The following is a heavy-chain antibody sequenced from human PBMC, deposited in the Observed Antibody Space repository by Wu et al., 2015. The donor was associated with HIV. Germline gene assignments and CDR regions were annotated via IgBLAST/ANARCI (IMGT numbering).Heavy chain of an antibody. CDR3: AREFMKTFGVLTPLVAYYYYGMDV. D-gene: IGHD3-16*01. CDR1: TYTFRTYG. CDR2: LSAHNGNT. J-gene: IGHJ6*02. Sequence: QTHLRQSGPEVKRPGASVRVSCMASTYTFRTYGLAWVRQAPGQGLEWMGWLSAHNGNTNYAQKFQGRVTMTRNTSISTAYMELSSLKSEDTAMYYCAREFMKTFGVLTPLVAYYYYGMDVWGQGTTVTVSS. V-gene: IGHV1-18*01.